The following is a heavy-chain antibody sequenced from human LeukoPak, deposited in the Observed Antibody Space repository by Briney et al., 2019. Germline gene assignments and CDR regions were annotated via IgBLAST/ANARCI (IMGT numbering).Heavy chain of an antibody. Sequence: SETLSLTCTVSGGSISSSSYYWSWIRQPAGRGLEWIGRIYSSGGTTYSPSLNSRVTMSVDRSKNQFSLKLDSVTAADTAVYYCARDKSVYHGDYFDYWGQGILITVSS. CDR1: GGSISSSSYY. CDR3: ARDKSVYHGDYFDY. V-gene: IGHV4-61*02. J-gene: IGHJ4*02. D-gene: IGHD3-3*01. CDR2: IYSSGGT.